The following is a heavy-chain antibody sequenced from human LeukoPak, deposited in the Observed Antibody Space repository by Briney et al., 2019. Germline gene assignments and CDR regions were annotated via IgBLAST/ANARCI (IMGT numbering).Heavy chain of an antibody. D-gene: IGHD5-18*01. V-gene: IGHV4-59*01. CDR1: GGSISSYY. CDR3: ARGIELWSEYDY. Sequence: SETLSLTCTVSGGSISSYYWSWIRQPPGKGLEWIGYIYYSGSTNYNPSLKSRVTISVDTSKNQFSLKLSSVTAADTAVYYCARGIELWSEYDYWGQGTLVTVSS. CDR2: IYYSGST. J-gene: IGHJ4*02.